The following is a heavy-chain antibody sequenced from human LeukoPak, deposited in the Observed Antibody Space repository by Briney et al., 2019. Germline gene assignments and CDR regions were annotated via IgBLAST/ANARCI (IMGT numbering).Heavy chain of an antibody. V-gene: IGHV3-66*01. CDR3: ARESRDYYYDSSGYYSLGY. CDR2: IYSGGST. Sequence: GGSLRLSCAASGFTVSSNYMSWVRQAPGKGLEWVSVIYSGGSTYYADSVKGRFTISRDNSKNTLYLQMNSLRAEDTAVYYCARESRDYYYDSSGYYSLGYWGQGTLVTVSS. CDR1: GFTVSSNY. D-gene: IGHD3-22*01. J-gene: IGHJ4*02.